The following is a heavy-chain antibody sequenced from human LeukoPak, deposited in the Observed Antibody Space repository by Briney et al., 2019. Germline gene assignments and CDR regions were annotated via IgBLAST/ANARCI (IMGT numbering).Heavy chain of an antibody. Sequence: GGSLRLSCAASGFTFSSYAMSWVRQAPGKGLEWVSTVNDGGGYTYYADSVKGRFTISRDNSKNTLFLQMNSLGAEDTALYYCAKALAGLFDYWGQGTLVTVSS. V-gene: IGHV3-23*01. D-gene: IGHD6-19*01. CDR2: VNDGGGYT. CDR1: GFTFSSYA. J-gene: IGHJ4*02. CDR3: AKALAGLFDY.